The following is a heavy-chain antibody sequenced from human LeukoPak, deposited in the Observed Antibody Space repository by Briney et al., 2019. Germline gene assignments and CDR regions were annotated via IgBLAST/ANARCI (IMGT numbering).Heavy chain of an antibody. J-gene: IGHJ4*02. CDR1: GYTFITHG. D-gene: IGHD4-11*01. Sequence: ASVKVSCKTSGYTFITHGISWVRQAPGQGREWMGWISTSKGDTNYAQKFKGRLTMTTDRSTSTAYMELRSLSSDDTAVYYCARDWPTVITDYWGQGTLVTVSS. V-gene: IGHV1-18*01. CDR2: ISTSKGDT. CDR3: ARDWPTVITDY.